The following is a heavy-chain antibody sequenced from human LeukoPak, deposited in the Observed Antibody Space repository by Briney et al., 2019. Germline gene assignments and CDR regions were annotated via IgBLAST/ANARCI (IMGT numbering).Heavy chain of an antibody. CDR2: ISWNSGSI. Sequence: PGRSLRLSCAASGFTFDDYAMHWVRQAPGKGLEWVSGISWNSGSIGYADSVKGRFTISRDNAKNSLYLQMNGLRAEDTALYYCAKDIGGYSYEGFADYWGQGTLVTVSS. CDR1: GFTFDDYA. V-gene: IGHV3-9*01. J-gene: IGHJ4*02. CDR3: AKDIGGYSYEGFADY. D-gene: IGHD5-18*01.